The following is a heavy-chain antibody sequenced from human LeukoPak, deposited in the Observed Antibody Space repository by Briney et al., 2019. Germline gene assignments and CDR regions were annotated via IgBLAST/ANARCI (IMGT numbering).Heavy chain of an antibody. J-gene: IGHJ4*02. D-gene: IGHD2-15*01. CDR2: ISYSGST. CDR1: GGSISNSNYC. CDR3: ARHVIIGSYYFDY. Sequence: SETLSLTCTVSGGSISNSNYCWGWIRQPPGKGLEWIGSISYSGSTYYNPSLKSRVTISVDTSKNQFSLKLSSVTAADTAVYYCARHVIIGSYYFDYWGQGTLVTVSS. V-gene: IGHV4-39*01.